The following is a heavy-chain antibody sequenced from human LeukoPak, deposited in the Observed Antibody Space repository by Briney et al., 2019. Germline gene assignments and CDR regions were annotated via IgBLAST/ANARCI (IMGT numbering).Heavy chain of an antibody. CDR1: GFAFDDYA. CDR2: ISWNRGSI. Sequence: GRSLRLSCAASGFAFDDYAMHWVRQAPGKGLEWVSGISWNRGSIGYADSVKGRFTISRDNAKNSLYLQMHSLRAEDTALYYCAKAIIDYGDYVHGMDVWGQGTTVTVSS. D-gene: IGHD4-17*01. CDR3: AKAIIDYGDYVHGMDV. J-gene: IGHJ6*02. V-gene: IGHV3-9*01.